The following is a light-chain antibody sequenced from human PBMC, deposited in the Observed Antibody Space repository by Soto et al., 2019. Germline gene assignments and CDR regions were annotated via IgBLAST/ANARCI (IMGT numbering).Light chain of an antibody. CDR2: AAS. Sequence: DIQMTQSPSSLSASVGDRVTITCRASQAIRYDLGWYQHKPGKAPKLLMYAASTLQRGVPSRFSGSGSGTDFTLTISSLHPDDFATYYCQQYNSYSPTFGQGTKVDNK. J-gene: IGKJ1*01. CDR1: QAIRYD. CDR3: QQYNSYSPT. V-gene: IGKV1-17*01.